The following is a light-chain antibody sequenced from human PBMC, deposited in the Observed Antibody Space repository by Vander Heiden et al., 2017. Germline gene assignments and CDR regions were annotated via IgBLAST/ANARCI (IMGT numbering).Light chain of an antibody. J-gene: IGKJ5*01. V-gene: IGKV3-20*01. CDR2: GAS. CDR3: QQEGSSPHT. Sequence: EIVLTHSPGTLSLSPGERATLSCRASQSVSSSYLASYQQKPGQAPRLLIYGASSRATGIPDRFSGSGSATAFTLTISRLVPADFAVYYCQQEGSSPHTFGQGTRMXIK. CDR1: QSVSSSY.